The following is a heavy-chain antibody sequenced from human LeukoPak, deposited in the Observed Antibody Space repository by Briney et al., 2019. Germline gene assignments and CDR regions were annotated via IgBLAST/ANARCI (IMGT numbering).Heavy chain of an antibody. D-gene: IGHD3-10*01. Sequence: SSETLSLTCTVSGGPISSYYWSWIRQPAGKGLKWIGRIYTSGSTNYNPSLKSRVTMSVDTSKSQFSLKLSSVTAADTAVYYCARDQITMVRGVIMTEAFDIWGQGTMVTVSS. CDR1: GGPISSYY. CDR3: ARDQITMVRGVIMTEAFDI. CDR2: IYTSGST. J-gene: IGHJ3*02. V-gene: IGHV4-4*07.